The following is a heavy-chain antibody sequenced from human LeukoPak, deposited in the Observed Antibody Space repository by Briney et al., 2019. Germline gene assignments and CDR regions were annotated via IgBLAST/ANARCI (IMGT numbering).Heavy chain of an antibody. Sequence: SETLSLTCTVSGGSISSYYWSWIRQPPGKGLEWIGYIYYSGTSKYNSSLKSRGTISVDTSKNQFSLKLSSVTAADTAVYYCARGGYGSLTFDYWGQGTLVTVSS. D-gene: IGHD3-10*01. CDR1: GGSISSYY. J-gene: IGHJ4*02. CDR2: IYYSGTS. V-gene: IGHV4-59*01. CDR3: ARGGYGSLTFDY.